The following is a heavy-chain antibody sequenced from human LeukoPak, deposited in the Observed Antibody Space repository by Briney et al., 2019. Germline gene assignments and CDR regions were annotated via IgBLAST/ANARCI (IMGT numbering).Heavy chain of an antibody. Sequence: GGSLRLSCAASGFTFSSYAMSWVRQAPVKGLEWVSAISGSGGSTYYADSVKGRFTISRDNSKNTLYLQMNSLRAEDTAVYYCAKGSSDFWSGPPFDYWGQGTLVTVSS. D-gene: IGHD3-3*01. CDR3: AKGSSDFWSGPPFDY. CDR1: GFTFSSYA. V-gene: IGHV3-23*01. J-gene: IGHJ4*02. CDR2: ISGSGGST.